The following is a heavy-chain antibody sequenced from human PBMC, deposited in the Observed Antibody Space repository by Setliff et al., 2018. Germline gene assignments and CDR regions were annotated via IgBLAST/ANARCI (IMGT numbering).Heavy chain of an antibody. Sequence: GESLKISCAASGFSFSDSAVYWVRQASVKGLEWIGRIRGRTDNYATAYAASVRGRFTISRDDSKNTAYLQMNSLKTEDTAVYYCTFARDGYDVFDIWGQGTMVTVSS. J-gene: IGHJ3*02. CDR1: GFSFSDSA. CDR2: IRGRTDNYAT. D-gene: IGHD5-18*01. V-gene: IGHV3-73*01. CDR3: TFARDGYDVFDI.